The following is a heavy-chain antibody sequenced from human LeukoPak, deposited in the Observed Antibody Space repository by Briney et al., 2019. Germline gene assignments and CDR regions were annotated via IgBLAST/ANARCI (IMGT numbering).Heavy chain of an antibody. CDR2: INPSGGST. CDR3: ARGLGAYDSSGYYNGEDY. V-gene: IGHV1-46*01. CDR1: GYTFTSYY. J-gene: IGHJ4*02. D-gene: IGHD3-22*01. Sequence: ASVKVSCKASGYTFTSYYMHWVRQAPGQGLEWMGIINPSGGSTSYAQKFQGRVTMTRDMSTSTVYMELSSLRSEDTAVYYCARGLGAYDSSGYYNGEDYWGQGTLVTVSS.